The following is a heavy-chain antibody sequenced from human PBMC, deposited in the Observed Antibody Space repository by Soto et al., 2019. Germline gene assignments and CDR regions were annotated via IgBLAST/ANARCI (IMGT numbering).Heavy chain of an antibody. D-gene: IGHD3-22*01. CDR2: LYYGRSA. Sequence: QVQLQESGPGLVKPSETLSLTCAVSGDSISSYYCMWIRQPPGKGLESIGYLYYGRSANYNPSLKSRVSLSVDTSTNQCSLSLSSMTAADTAVYYCALRSMAVVPEYWGQGTLVTVSS. CDR1: GDSISSYY. CDR3: ALRSMAVVPEY. V-gene: IGHV4-59*01. J-gene: IGHJ4*02.